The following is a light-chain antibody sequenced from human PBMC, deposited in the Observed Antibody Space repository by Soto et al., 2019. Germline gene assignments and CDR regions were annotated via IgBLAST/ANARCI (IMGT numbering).Light chain of an antibody. CDR3: QQYGSSPLS. Sequence: EIVLTQSPGTLSLSPGERATLSCRASQSVSNNYLAWYQPKPGQAPRLLIYGASRRATGIPDRFSDSGSGTVFTLSISSLGPEGCEVSCCQQYGSSPLSFGGWTTVEIK. CDR2: GAS. J-gene: IGKJ4*01. CDR1: QSVSNNY. V-gene: IGKV3-20*01.